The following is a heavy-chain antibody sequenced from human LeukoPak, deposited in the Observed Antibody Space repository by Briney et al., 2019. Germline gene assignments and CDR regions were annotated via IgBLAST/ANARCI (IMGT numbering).Heavy chain of an antibody. J-gene: IGHJ6*02. CDR3: ARAEGRLMVYAIDYYYYGMDV. V-gene: IGHV1-58*01. CDR2: IVVGSGNT. Sequence: GASVKVSCKASGFTFTSSAVQWVRQARGQRLEWIGWIVVGSGNTNFAQKFQERVTITRDMSTSTAYMELSSLRSEDTAVYYCARAEGRLMVYAIDYYYYGMDVWGQGTTVTVSS. CDR1: GFTFTSSA. D-gene: IGHD2-8*01.